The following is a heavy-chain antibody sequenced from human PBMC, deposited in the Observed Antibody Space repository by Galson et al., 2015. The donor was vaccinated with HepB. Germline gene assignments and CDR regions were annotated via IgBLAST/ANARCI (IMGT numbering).Heavy chain of an antibody. CDR3: ARAAYCGGDCSPVIYYFDY. CDR1: GFTFSSYA. Sequence: SLRLSCAASGFTFSSYAIHWVRQAPGKGLEWVAFISNVGSNKYYADSVKGRFTISRDSSKNTLYMQMNSLRAEDTAVYYCARAAYCGGDCSPVIYYFDYWGQGTLVTVSS. D-gene: IGHD2-21*02. J-gene: IGHJ4*02. V-gene: IGHV3-30-3*01. CDR2: ISNVGSNK.